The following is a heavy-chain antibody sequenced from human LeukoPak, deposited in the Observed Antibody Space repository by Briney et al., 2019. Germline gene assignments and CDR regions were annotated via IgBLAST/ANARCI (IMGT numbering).Heavy chain of an antibody. J-gene: IGHJ3*02. CDR1: GFTSSSYS. V-gene: IGHV3-21*01. CDR2: ISSSSSYI. CDR3: ARDSRGDDALDI. Sequence: GGSLRLSCAASGFTSSSYSMNWVRQAPGKGLEWVSSISSSSSYIYYADSVKGRFTISRDNAKNSLYLQMNSLRAEDTAVYYCARDSRGDDALDIWGQGTMVTVSS. D-gene: IGHD2-15*01.